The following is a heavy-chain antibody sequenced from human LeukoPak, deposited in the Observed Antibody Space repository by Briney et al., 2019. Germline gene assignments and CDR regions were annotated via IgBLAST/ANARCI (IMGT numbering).Heavy chain of an antibody. CDR1: GGTFSNYI. Sequence: GASVKVSCKASGGTFSNYIISWVRQAPGQGLEWMGEIIPIFGTANYAQKLQGRATITADGSTRTAYMELSSLRSEDTAVYYCARKQTVGATHAFDIWGQGTMVTVSS. CDR2: IIPIFGTA. J-gene: IGHJ3*02. CDR3: ARKQTVGATHAFDI. D-gene: IGHD1-26*01. V-gene: IGHV1-69*13.